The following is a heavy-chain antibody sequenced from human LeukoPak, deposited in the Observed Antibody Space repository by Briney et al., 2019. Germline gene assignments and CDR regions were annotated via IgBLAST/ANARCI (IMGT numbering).Heavy chain of an antibody. D-gene: IGHD6-19*01. CDR2: IIPILGIA. V-gene: IGHV1-69*02. J-gene: IGHJ4*02. CDR1: GGTFSSYT. Sequence: ASVKVSCKASGGTFSSYTISWVRQAPGQGLEWMGRIIPILGIANYAQKFQGRVTITADKSTSTAYMELSSLRSEDTAVYYCARGLAVAGSPLGYWGQGTLVTVSS. CDR3: ARGLAVAGSPLGY.